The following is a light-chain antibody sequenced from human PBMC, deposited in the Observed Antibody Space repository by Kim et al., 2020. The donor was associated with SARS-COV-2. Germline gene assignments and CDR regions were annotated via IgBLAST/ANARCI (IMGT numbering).Light chain of an antibody. J-gene: IGLJ2*01. V-gene: IGLV3-1*01. CDR2: QDS. CDR3: QAWDSSTVV. Sequence: SYELTQPPSVSVSPGQTASITCSGDKLGDKYACWYQQKPGQSPVVVIHQDSTRPSGIPERFSGSNSGNTATLTISGTPAMEEADYYCQAWDSSTVVFGGGTQLTVL. CDR1: KLGDKY.